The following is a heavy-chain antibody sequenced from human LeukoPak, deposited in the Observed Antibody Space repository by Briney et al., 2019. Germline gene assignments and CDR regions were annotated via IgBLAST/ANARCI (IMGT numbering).Heavy chain of an antibody. Sequence: PSETLSLTCTVSGGSISSYYWSWIRQPPGKGLEWIGYIYYSGSTNYNPSLKSTVTISVATTKNQFSLKLSSVTAADTAVYYCASSRGYCSGGSCYSPSWFDPWGQGTLVTVSS. CDR3: ASSRGYCSGGSCYSPSWFDP. CDR1: GGSISSYY. CDR2: IYYSGST. V-gene: IGHV4-59*08. J-gene: IGHJ5*02. D-gene: IGHD2-15*01.